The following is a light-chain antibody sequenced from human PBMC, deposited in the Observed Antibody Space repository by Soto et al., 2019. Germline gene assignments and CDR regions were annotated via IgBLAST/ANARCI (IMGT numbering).Light chain of an antibody. Sequence: QSVLTQPPSTSGTPGQRVTISCSGSSSNIGINSVNWYQQFPATAPTNLIYTNDQRPSWVPSRFSCSTSATSASPAISALHSADEADYYCAAWDDSLYGLLFGGGTKVTVL. CDR1: SSNIGINS. CDR3: AAWDDSLYGLL. V-gene: IGLV1-44*01. CDR2: TND. J-gene: IGLJ2*01.